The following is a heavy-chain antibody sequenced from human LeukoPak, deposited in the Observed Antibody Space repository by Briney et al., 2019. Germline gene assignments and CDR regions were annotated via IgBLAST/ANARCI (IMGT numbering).Heavy chain of an antibody. V-gene: IGHV3-23*01. D-gene: IGHD6-19*01. J-gene: IGHJ3*02. CDR1: EFTFSNYA. Sequence: GGSLRLSCAASEFTFSNYAMSRVRQTPGKGLEWVSGISGDGDSRYYADFVNGRFTISRDNSKNTLYLQMNSLRAEDTALYYCAKVAGSSGWYGGNAFDIWGQGTMVTVSS. CDR3: AKVAGSSGWYGGNAFDI. CDR2: ISGDGDSR.